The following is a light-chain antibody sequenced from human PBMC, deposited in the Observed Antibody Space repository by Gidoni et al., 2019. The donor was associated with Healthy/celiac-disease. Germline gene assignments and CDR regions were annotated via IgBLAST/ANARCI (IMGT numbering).Light chain of an antibody. CDR3: QAWDSSTEV. CDR2: QDT. Sequence: SYELTQPPSVSVSPGQTASLTCSGDKLGDNDVCWYQQKPGPSPVLVIYQDTRRPSGIPVRFSGSNSGNTATLTISGTQAMDEADYYCQAWDSSTEVFGTGTKVTVL. CDR1: KLGDND. J-gene: IGLJ1*01. V-gene: IGLV3-1*01.